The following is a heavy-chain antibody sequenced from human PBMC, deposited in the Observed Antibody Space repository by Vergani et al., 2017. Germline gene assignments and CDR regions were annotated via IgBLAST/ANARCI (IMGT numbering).Heavy chain of an antibody. CDR1: GGSISSYY. Sequence: QVQLQESGPGLVKPSETLSLTCTVSGGSISSYYWSWIRQPPGKGLEWIGYIYYSGSTNYNPSLKSRVTISVDTSKNQFSLKLSSVTAADTAVYYCARSTHDVWSGSAEYWGQGTLVTVSS. J-gene: IGHJ4*02. V-gene: IGHV4-59*08. D-gene: IGHD3-3*01. CDR2: IYYSGST. CDR3: ARSTHDVWSGSAEY.